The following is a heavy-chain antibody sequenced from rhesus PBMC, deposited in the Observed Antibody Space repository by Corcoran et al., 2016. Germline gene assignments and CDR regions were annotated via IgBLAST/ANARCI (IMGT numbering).Heavy chain of an antibody. CDR1: GFTFSSYW. D-gene: IGHD2-21*01. Sequence: EVQLVESGGGLAKPGGSLRLSCAASGFTFSSYWMNWVRQTPGKGLEWISAINMCGVSTYYADSVKGRFTSSRDNSKNTRSLQMNSLRAEDTAVYYCAKVSGCTGSGCLWAFDYWGQGVLVTVSS. CDR3: AKVSGCTGSGCLWAFDY. V-gene: IGHV3S42*01. J-gene: IGHJ4*01. CDR2: INMCGVST.